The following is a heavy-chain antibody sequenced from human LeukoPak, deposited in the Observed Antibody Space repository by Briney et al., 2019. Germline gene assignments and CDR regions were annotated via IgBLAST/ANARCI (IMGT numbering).Heavy chain of an antibody. V-gene: IGHV1-69*04. CDR1: GGTFSSYA. CDR2: IIPILGIA. D-gene: IGHD3-22*01. CDR3: ARVSYYDSSGYYYDYWFGP. J-gene: IGHJ5*02. Sequence: GASVKVSCKASGGTFSSYAISWVRQAPGQGLEWMGRIIPILGIANYAQKFQGRVTITADKSTSTAYMELSSLRSADTAVYYCARVSYYDSSGYYYDYWFGPWGQGTLVTVSS.